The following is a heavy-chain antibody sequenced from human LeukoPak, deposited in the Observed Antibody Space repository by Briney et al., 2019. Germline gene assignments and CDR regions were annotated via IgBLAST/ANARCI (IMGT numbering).Heavy chain of an antibody. CDR1: SYSISSGSH. CDR3: ARVTYVDDMLYQYFDY. V-gene: IGHV4-38-2*01. D-gene: IGHD4-17*01. CDR2: IFHSGNS. Sequence: SETLSLTCAVSSYSISSGSHWGWIRQSPGKGLEWVGSIFHSGNSYHNPSLKSRLTMSVDTSKNQFSLKLTSVTAADTALYYCARVTYVDDMLYQYFDYWGQGILVTVSS. J-gene: IGHJ4*02.